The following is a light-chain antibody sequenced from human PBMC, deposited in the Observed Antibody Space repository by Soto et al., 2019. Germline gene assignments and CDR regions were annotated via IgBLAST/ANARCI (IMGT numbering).Light chain of an antibody. Sequence: DFVMTQSPDSLAVSLGERATINCKSSQSVLYSSNNKNYLAWYQQKPGQPPKLLIYWASTRESGVPDRFSGSGSGTDFTLTISSLQAEDVAVYFCQQYYSSPLTFGGGTRWIS. V-gene: IGKV4-1*01. CDR2: WAS. J-gene: IGKJ4*01. CDR1: QSVLYSSNNKNY. CDR3: QQYYSSPLT.